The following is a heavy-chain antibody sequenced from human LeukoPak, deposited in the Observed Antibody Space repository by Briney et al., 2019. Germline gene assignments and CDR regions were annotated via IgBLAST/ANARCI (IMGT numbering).Heavy chain of an antibody. CDR1: GFTFSSYS. CDR2: ISSDSNYI. V-gene: IGHV3-21*01. CDR3: TTPAAGPRAEYSLH. Sequence: GGSLRLSCAASGFTFSSYSMNWVGKPPGKGLDWVSSISSDSNYIYYPDSLKGRFIVSRDNAKNSLYLQMNSLRAEDTAVYYCTTPAAGPRAEYSLHWGQGTLVTVSS. J-gene: IGHJ1*01. D-gene: IGHD6-13*01.